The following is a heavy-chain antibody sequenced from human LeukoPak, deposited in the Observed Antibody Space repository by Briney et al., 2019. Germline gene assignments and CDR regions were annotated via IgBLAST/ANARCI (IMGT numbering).Heavy chain of an antibody. Sequence: GSLRLSCAASGFTFSSYSMNWVRQAPGKGLEWVSSISSSSSYIYYADSVKGRFTISRDNAKNSLYLQMNSLRAEDTAVYYCARDQVLEWLLSSPFDYWGQGTLVTVSS. CDR1: GFTFSSYS. CDR2: ISSSSSYI. J-gene: IGHJ4*02. CDR3: ARDQVLEWLLSSPFDY. V-gene: IGHV3-21*01. D-gene: IGHD3-3*01.